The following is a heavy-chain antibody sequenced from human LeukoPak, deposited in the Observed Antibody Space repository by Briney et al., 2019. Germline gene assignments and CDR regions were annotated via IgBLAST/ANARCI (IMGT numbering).Heavy chain of an antibody. V-gene: IGHV1-2*02. Sequence: GASVKVSCKASGYTFTCYYMHWVRQAPGQGLEWMGWINPNSGGTNYAQKFQGRVTMTRDTSISTAYMELSRLRSDDTAVYYCARVWIAAALKKNNWFDPWGQGTLVTVSS. CDR1: GYTFTCYY. CDR2: INPNSGGT. CDR3: ARVWIAAALKKNNWFDP. D-gene: IGHD6-13*01. J-gene: IGHJ5*02.